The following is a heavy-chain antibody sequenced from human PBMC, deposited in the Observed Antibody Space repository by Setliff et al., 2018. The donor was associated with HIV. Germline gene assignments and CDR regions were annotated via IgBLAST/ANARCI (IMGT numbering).Heavy chain of an antibody. J-gene: IGHJ2*01. CDR1: GFTFSSYS. CDR3: TRDYRNLGFDL. V-gene: IGHV3-48*01. CDR2: ISSSSSTI. Sequence: GGSLRLSCAASGFTFSSYSMNWVRQAPGKGLEWVSYISSSSSTIYYADSVTGRFTISRDDSKNTLYLQMNSLRAEDTAVYYCTRDYRNLGFDLWGRGSLVTVSS. D-gene: IGHD4-4*01.